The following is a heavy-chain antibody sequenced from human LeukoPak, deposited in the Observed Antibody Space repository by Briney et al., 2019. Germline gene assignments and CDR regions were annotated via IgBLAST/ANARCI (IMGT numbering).Heavy chain of an antibody. D-gene: IGHD6-6*01. CDR1: GFTFSSYG. CDR3: AKDQYSSSYYFDY. Sequence: GGSLRLSCAASGFTFSSYGMHWVRQAPGKGLEWVAFIRYDGSNKYYTDSVKGRFTISRDNSKNTLYLQMSSLRAEDTAVYYCAKDQYSSSYYFDYWGQGTLVTVSS. J-gene: IGHJ4*02. V-gene: IGHV3-30*02. CDR2: IRYDGSNK.